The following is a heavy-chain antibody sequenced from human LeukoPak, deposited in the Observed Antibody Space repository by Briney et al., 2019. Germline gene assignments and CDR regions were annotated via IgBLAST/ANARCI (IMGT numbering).Heavy chain of an antibody. CDR1: GCRCAGYW. J-gene: IGHJ4*02. V-gene: IGHV5-51*01. D-gene: IGHD5-18*01. CDR3: ARQTAMGRSGDY. CDR2: IDPSDSET. Sequence: GESLKICCKASGCRCAGYWIGGVRQMPGKGLEWMGIIDPSDSETRYTPSFQGQVTISVDKSLTTADLQWNSLKASDTAMYYCARQTAMGRSGDYWGQGTLVTVSS.